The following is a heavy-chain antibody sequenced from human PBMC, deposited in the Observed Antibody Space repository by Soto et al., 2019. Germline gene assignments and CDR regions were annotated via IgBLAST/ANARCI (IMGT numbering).Heavy chain of an antibody. CDR1: GFAFSYCS. J-gene: IGHJ4*02. CDR2: ISGTGYST. D-gene: IGHD1-1*01. CDR3: ARSLGNHWNDYYFYY. V-gene: IGHV3-23*01. Sequence: EVQLLESGGDLVQPGGSLRLSCAASGFAFSYCSLSWVRRAPGKGLEWVSGISGTGYSTYYIDSVKGRFTISRDNSKNTLYLQMNSLRVEDTAIHSCARSLGNHWNDYYFYYRGQGTLVTVSS.